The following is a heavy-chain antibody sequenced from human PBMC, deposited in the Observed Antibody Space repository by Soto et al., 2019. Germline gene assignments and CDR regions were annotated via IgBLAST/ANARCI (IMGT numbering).Heavy chain of an antibody. J-gene: IGHJ4*02. D-gene: IGHD4-4*01. V-gene: IGHV4-59*01. CDR2: IYYSGST. CDR3: ASLQTEFDY. CDR1: GGSISSYY. Sequence: QVQLQESGPGLVKPSETLSLTCTVSGGSISSYYWSWIRQPPGKGLEWIGYIYYSGSTNYNPSLKSRVTISVDTSKNQFSLKLSSVTAADTAVYYCASLQTEFDYWGQGTLVTVSS.